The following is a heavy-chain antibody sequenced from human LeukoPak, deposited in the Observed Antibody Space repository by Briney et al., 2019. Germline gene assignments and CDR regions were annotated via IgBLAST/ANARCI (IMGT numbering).Heavy chain of an antibody. CDR1: GFTFTTYW. J-gene: IGHJ4*02. V-gene: IGHV3-7*01. CDR2: INQDGSEK. CDR3: ARDFRNAGDY. Sequence: GGSLKLSCAASGFTFTTYWINWVRQAPGKGLEWVAVINQDGSEKYYVDSVKGRFTISRDNAKNSLYLQMNSLRAEDTAVYYCARDFRNAGDYWGQGTLVTVSS. D-gene: IGHD1-14*01.